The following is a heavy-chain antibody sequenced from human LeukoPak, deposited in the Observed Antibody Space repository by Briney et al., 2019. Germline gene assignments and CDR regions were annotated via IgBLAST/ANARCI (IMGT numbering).Heavy chain of an antibody. CDR1: GFTFSSYG. Sequence: PGGSLRLSCAASGFTFSSYGMHWVRQAPGKGLEWVAVIWYDGSNKYYADSVKGRFTISRDNSKNTLYLQMNSLRAEDTAVYYCARGFSSMVRGGMDVWGQGTTVTVSS. D-gene: IGHD3-10*01. J-gene: IGHJ6*02. CDR3: ARGFSSMVRGGMDV. CDR2: IWYDGSNK. V-gene: IGHV3-33*08.